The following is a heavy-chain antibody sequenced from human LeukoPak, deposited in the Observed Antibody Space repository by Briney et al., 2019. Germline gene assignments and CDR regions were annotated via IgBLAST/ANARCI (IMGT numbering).Heavy chain of an antibody. J-gene: IGHJ3*02. V-gene: IGHV4-39*01. CDR3: ARRGSDCSGGSCYSRAFDI. CDR2: IYYSGST. Sequence: SETLSLTCTVSGGSISSSSYYWGWIRQPPGKGLEWIGSIYYSGSTYYNPSLKSRVTISVDTSKNQFSLKLSSVTAADTAAYYCARRGSDCSGGSCYSRAFDIWGQGTMVTVSS. CDR1: GGSISSSSYY. D-gene: IGHD2-15*01.